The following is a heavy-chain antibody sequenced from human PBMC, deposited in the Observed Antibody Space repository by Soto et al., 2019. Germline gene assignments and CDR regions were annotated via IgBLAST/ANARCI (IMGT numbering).Heavy chain of an antibody. CDR1: GGTFSSYA. J-gene: IGHJ4*02. CDR2: IIPIFGTA. D-gene: IGHD5-18*01. V-gene: IGHV1-69*01. CDR3: ARSPVEGDTAMVNFDY. Sequence: QVQLVQSGAEVKKPGSSVKVSCKASGGTFSSYAISWVRQAPGQGLEWMGGIIPIFGTANYAQKFQGRVKITADESTSTAYMELSSLRSEDTAVYYCARSPVEGDTAMVNFDYWGQGTLVTVSS.